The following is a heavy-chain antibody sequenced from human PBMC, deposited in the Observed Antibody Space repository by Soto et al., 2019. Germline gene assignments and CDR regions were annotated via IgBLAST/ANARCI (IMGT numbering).Heavy chain of an antibody. Sequence: PSETLSLTCTVSGGSISSSSYYWGWIRQPPGKGLEWIGSIYYSGSTYYNPSLKSRVTISVDTSKNQFSLKLSSVTAADTAVYYCARIYGSGSYQFDYWGQGTLVTVSS. CDR1: GGSISSSSYY. CDR2: IYYSGST. CDR3: ARIYGSGSYQFDY. V-gene: IGHV4-39*01. J-gene: IGHJ4*02. D-gene: IGHD3-10*01.